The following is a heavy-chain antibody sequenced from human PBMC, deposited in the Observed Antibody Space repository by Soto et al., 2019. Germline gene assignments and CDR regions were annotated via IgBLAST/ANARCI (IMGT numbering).Heavy chain of an antibody. CDR3: ARQSGDFDDAFDI. V-gene: IGHV1-2*04. CDR1: GYTFTGYY. Sequence: QVQLVQSGAEVKKPGASVKVSCKASGYTFTGYYMHWVRQAPGQGLEWMGWINRNSGGTNYAQKFQGWVTMTRDTSISTAYMELSRLRSDDTAVYYCARQSGDFDDAFDIWGQGTMVTVSS. CDR2: INRNSGGT. J-gene: IGHJ3*02. D-gene: IGHD3-10*01.